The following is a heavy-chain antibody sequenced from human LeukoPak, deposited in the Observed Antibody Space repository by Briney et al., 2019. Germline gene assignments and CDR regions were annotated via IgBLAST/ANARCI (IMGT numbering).Heavy chain of an antibody. CDR1: GGSFSGYY. CDR2: INHRGST. Sequence: SETLSLTCAVYGGSFSGYYWNWIRQPPGKGQEWIGEINHRGSTNYNPSLKSRVSISVDTSKNQFSLKLSSVTAADTAVYYCARGRTTYDYVWGSYRPPDYWGQGTLVTVSS. CDR3: ARGRTTYDYVWGSYRPPDY. V-gene: IGHV4-34*01. J-gene: IGHJ4*02. D-gene: IGHD3-16*02.